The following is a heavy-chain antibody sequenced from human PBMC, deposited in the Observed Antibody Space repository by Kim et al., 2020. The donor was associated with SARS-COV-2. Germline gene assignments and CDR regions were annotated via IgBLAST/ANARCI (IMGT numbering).Heavy chain of an antibody. CDR2: INPNSGAT. J-gene: IGHJ4*02. Sequence: ASVKVSCKASGYSFTGFYIHWGRQVPGQGLQWMGWINPNSGATSYAQKFQGRVTMTRDTSTNTAYMELSSLRSDDTALYYCARRDIWAANDYWGQGTLVTVSS. D-gene: IGHD3-16*01. CDR1: GYSFTGFY. V-gene: IGHV1-2*02. CDR3: ARRDIWAANDY.